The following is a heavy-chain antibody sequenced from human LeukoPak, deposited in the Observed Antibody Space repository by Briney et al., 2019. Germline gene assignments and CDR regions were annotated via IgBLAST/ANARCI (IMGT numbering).Heavy chain of an antibody. CDR1: GYTFTSYG. Sequence: GASVKVSYKASGYTFTSYGISWVRQAPGQGLEWMGWISAYNGNTNYAQKLQGRVTMTTDTSTSTAHMELSSLRSEDTAVYYCARDNDSRDPPHFDYWGQGTLVTVSS. V-gene: IGHV1-18*01. CDR3: ARDNDSRDPPHFDY. D-gene: IGHD3-16*01. J-gene: IGHJ4*02. CDR2: ISAYNGNT.